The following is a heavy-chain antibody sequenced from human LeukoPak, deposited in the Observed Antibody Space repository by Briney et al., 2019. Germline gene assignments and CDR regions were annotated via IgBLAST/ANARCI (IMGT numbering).Heavy chain of an antibody. J-gene: IGHJ4*02. CDR1: GFTFNNYY. V-gene: IGHV3-7*01. CDR3: ARDRGYSSYYFDY. CDR2: IKEDGSET. Sequence: GGSLRLSCAVSGFTFNNYYMTWVRQAPGKGLEWVAGIKEDGSETYYVDSVKGRFTISRDNAKNSLYLQMNSLRAEDTAVYYCARDRGYSSYYFDYWGQGTLVTVSS. D-gene: IGHD5-18*01.